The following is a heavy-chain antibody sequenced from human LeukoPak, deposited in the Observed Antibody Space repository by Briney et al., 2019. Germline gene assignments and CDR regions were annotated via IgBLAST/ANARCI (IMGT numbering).Heavy chain of an antibody. J-gene: IGHJ4*02. CDR1: GFTFSSYW. CDR3: ARGTSGSYWDYFDY. Sequence: GGSLRLSCAASGFTFSSYWMHWVRQAPGKGLVWVSRINTDGSSTSYADSVKGRFTISRDNAKSTLYLQMNSLRAEDTAVYYCARGTSGSYWDYFDYWGQGTLVTVSS. V-gene: IGHV3-74*01. D-gene: IGHD1-26*01. CDR2: INTDGSST.